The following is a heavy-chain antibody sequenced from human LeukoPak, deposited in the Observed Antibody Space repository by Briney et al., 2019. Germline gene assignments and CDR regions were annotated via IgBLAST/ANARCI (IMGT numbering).Heavy chain of an antibody. V-gene: IGHV3-30*02. CDR2: IRYDGSNK. Sequence: GGSLRLSCAASGFTFSSYGMHWVRQAPGKGLEWVAFIRYDGSNKYYADSVKGRSTISRDNSKNTLYLQMNSLRAEDTAVYYCAKEPGFGPTNDYWGQGTLVTVSS. J-gene: IGHJ4*02. D-gene: IGHD3-10*01. CDR1: GFTFSSYG. CDR3: AKEPGFGPTNDY.